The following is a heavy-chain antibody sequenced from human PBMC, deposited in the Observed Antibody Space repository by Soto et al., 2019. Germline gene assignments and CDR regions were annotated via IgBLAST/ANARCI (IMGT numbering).Heavy chain of an antibody. CDR1: GFTFSRYG. D-gene: IGHD2-2*01. CDR2: ISSSTSYV. Sequence: EVQLVESGGGLVKPGGSLRLSCAASGFTFSRYGMNWLRQAPGKGLEWVASISSSTSYVYYADSVKGRFSTSRDNAKNILYLEMYALRTEDTATYYCARDPSEGRVGKWFESWGQGTLVTVSS. CDR3: ARDPSEGRVGKWFES. J-gene: IGHJ5*01. V-gene: IGHV3-21*06.